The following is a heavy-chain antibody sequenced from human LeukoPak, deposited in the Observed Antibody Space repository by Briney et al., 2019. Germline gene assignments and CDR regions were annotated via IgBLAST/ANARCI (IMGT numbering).Heavy chain of an antibody. D-gene: IGHD2-2*01. CDR2: ISVDFSPI. CDR1: GFTFSSYE. CDR3: ARVVDRDPGYMDV. J-gene: IGHJ6*03. Sequence: PGGSLRLSCAASGFTFSSYEMNWVRQAPGKGLEWVSYISVDFSPIYYRDSVKGRFTISRDNAMNSLYLQMNSLRVEDTAIYYCARVVDRDPGYMDVWGKGTTVTVSS. V-gene: IGHV3-48*03.